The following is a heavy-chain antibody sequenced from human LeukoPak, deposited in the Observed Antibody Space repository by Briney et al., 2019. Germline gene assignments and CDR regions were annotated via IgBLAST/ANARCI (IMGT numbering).Heavy chain of an antibody. V-gene: IGHV3-53*01. CDR2: IYSGGST. J-gene: IGHJ6*02. CDR3: AKISVGVGAKGMDV. D-gene: IGHD1-26*01. CDR1: GFTVSSNY. Sequence: GGSLRLSCAASGFTVSSNYMSWVRQAPGKGLEWVSVIYSGGSTYYADSVKGRFTISRDNSKNTLYLQMNSLRAEDTAVYYCAKISVGVGAKGMDVWGQGTTVTVSS.